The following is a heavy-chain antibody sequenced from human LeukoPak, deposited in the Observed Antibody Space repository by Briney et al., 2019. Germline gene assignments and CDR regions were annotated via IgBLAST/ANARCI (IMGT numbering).Heavy chain of an antibody. V-gene: IGHV4-59*01. CDR3: ARAYYDFWSGSNNWFDP. Sequence: SETLSLTCTVSGGSISSYYWSWIRQPPGKGLEWIGYIYYSGSTNYNPSLKSRVTISVDTSKKQFSLKLSSVTAADTAVYYCARAYYDFWSGSNNWFDPWGQGTLVTVSS. CDR2: IYYSGST. D-gene: IGHD3-3*01. J-gene: IGHJ5*02. CDR1: GGSISSYY.